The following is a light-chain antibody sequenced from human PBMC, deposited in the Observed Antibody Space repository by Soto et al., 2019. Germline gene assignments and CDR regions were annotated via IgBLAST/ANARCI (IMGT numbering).Light chain of an antibody. CDR2: GAS. CDR3: QHYDSLPIT. CDR1: QSVSSSY. J-gene: IGKJ5*01. V-gene: IGKV3-20*01. Sequence: IGLPPSPGTLSLTPGERAPLSCRASQSVSSSYLAWYQQKPGQPPRLLIYGASSRATGIPDRFSGSGSGTDFTLTISRLEPEDFAVFYCQHYDSLPITFGQGTRLEIK.